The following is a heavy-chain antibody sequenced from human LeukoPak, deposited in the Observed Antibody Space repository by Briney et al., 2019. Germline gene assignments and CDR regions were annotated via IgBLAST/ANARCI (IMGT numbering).Heavy chain of an antibody. J-gene: IGHJ6*03. CDR2: IIPIFGTA. CDR1: GYIFTNYY. D-gene: IGHD5-18*01. CDR3: ARARTAMVTPYYYYYMDV. V-gene: IGHV1-69*06. Sequence: ASVKVSCKASGYIFTNYYIHWVRQAPGQGLEWMGGIIPIFGTANYAQKFQGRVTITADKSTSTAYMELSSLRSEDTAVYYCARARTAMVTPYYYYYMDVWGKGTTVTVSS.